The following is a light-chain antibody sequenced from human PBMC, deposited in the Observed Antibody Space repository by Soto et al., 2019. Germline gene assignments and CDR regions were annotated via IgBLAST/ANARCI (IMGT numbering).Light chain of an antibody. Sequence: EIVLTQSPATLSLSPGERATLSCGASQSVPSDYLAWYQQRPGLAPRLLIYDASTRATGLPDRLSGSGSGTVFTLTSSRLEPEEFAVYYSQQYGTSLLTCGGGPKVEI. CDR3: QQYGTSLLT. J-gene: IGKJ4*02. V-gene: IGKV3D-20*01. CDR2: DAS. CDR1: QSVPSDY.